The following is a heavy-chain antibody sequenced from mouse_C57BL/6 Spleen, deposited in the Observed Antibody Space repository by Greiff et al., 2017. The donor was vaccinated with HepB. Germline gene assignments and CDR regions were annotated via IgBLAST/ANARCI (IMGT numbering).Heavy chain of an antibody. CDR1: GYTFTSYW. D-gene: IGHD4-1*01. CDR3: ARVRANWVPYYFDY. Sequence: QVQLKQPGAELVKPGASVKLSCKASGYTFTSYWMHWVKQRPGQGLEWIGMIHPNSGSTNYNEKFKSKATLTVDKSSSTAYMQLSSLTSEDSAVYYCARVRANWVPYYFDYWGQGTTLTVSS. CDR2: IHPNSGST. J-gene: IGHJ2*01. V-gene: IGHV1-64*01.